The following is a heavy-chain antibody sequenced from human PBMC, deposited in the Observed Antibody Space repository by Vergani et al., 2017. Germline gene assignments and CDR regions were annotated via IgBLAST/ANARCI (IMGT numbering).Heavy chain of an antibody. CDR2: IYYSGST. Sequence: QLQLQESGPGLVKPSETLSLTCTVSGGSISSSSYYWGWIRQPPGKGLEWIGSIYYSGSTYYNPSLKSRVTISVDTSKNQFSLKLSSVTAADTAVYYCARVQDENYYYYYMDVWGKGTTVTVSS. CDR1: GGSISSSSYY. V-gene: IGHV4-39*07. J-gene: IGHJ6*03. CDR3: ARVQDENYYYYYMDV. D-gene: IGHD2-15*01.